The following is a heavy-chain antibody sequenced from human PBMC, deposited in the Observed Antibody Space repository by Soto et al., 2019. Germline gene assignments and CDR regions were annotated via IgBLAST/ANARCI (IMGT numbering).Heavy chain of an antibody. Sequence: QVQLVDSGGGVVQPGRSLRLSCAASGFTFSSYGMHWVRQAPGKGLEWVAVIWYDGSNKYYADSVKGRFTISRDNSKNTLYLQMNSLRAEDTAVYYCARDTSCCYTPWFDPWGQGTLVTVSS. CDR2: IWYDGSNK. J-gene: IGHJ5*02. CDR1: GFTFSSYG. CDR3: ARDTSCCYTPWFDP. D-gene: IGHD2-2*01. V-gene: IGHV3-33*01.